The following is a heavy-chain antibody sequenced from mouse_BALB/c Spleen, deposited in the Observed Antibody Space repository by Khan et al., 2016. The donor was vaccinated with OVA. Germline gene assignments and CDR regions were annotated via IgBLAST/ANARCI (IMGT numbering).Heavy chain of an antibody. Sequence: QVQLKESGIELVRPGTSVKVSCKASGYAFNNYMIEWVKQRPGQGLEWIGVINLGSGGTNYNEKFKGKATLTADKSSNTAYMQLSSLTSDDSAVYFCARGGYGSLAYWGQGTLVTVSA. CDR2: INLGSGGT. D-gene: IGHD1-1*01. CDR1: GYAFNNYM. J-gene: IGHJ3*01. V-gene: IGHV1-54*01. CDR3: ARGGYGSLAY.